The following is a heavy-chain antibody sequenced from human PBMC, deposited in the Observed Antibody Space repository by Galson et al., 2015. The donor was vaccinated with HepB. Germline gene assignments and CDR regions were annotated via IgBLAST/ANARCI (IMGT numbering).Heavy chain of an antibody. Sequence: SLRLSCAASGFTVSDNYMSWVRQAPGKGLEWVSVIYSGGSIYYADSVKGRFTISRDNYKNTLYLQMDSLRAEDTAVYYCTRGGYCSSTDCLSDYWGQGSLVTVSS. V-gene: IGHV3-53*01. CDR1: GFTVSDNY. J-gene: IGHJ4*02. D-gene: IGHD2-2*01. CDR2: IYSGGSI. CDR3: TRGGYCSSTDCLSDY.